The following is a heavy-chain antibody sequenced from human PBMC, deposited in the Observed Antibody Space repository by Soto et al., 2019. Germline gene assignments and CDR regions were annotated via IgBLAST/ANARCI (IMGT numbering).Heavy chain of an antibody. Sequence: SETLSLTCFVSGDSINNTYWWSWVRQAPEKGLEWIGEIYHTGGRSYMPSLRGRITLSVDTSKNQFSLKLSSVTAADTAVYYCARVGGFRTGYFDYWGQGTLVTVSS. CDR3: ARVGGFRTGYFDY. V-gene: IGHV4-4*02. CDR1: GDSINNTYW. D-gene: IGHD3-16*01. CDR2: IYHTGGR. J-gene: IGHJ4*02.